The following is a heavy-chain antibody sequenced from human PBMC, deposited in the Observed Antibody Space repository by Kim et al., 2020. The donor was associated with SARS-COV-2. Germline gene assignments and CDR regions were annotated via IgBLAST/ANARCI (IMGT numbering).Heavy chain of an antibody. CDR1: GYSFTSYW. CDR2: IYPGDSDT. CDR3: ATLNIVAVVAATHQWFDP. D-gene: IGHD2-15*01. V-gene: IGHV5-51*01. Sequence: GESLKISCKGSGYSFTSYWIGWVRQMPGKGLEWMGIIYPGDSDTRYSPSFQGQVTISADKSISTAYLQWSSLKASDTAMYYCATLNIVAVVAATHQWFDPWGQGTLVTVSS. J-gene: IGHJ5*02.